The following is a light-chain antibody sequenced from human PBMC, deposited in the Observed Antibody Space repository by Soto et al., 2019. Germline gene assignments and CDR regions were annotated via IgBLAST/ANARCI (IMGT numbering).Light chain of an antibody. Sequence: EIVLTQSPATLSLSPGERATLSCRASQSVSSYLAWYQQKPGQAPRLLIYDASNMATGIPARFSGSGSVTYFTLTISSLEPEDFAVYYCQQRSNWPRTFGGGTKVEIK. CDR3: QQRSNWPRT. CDR2: DAS. V-gene: IGKV3-11*01. J-gene: IGKJ4*01. CDR1: QSVSSY.